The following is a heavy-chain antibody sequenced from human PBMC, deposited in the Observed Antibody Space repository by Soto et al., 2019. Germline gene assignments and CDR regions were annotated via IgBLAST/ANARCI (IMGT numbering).Heavy chain of an antibody. CDR1: GFTFSNYA. Sequence: EVQVLESGGALVQPGGSLRLSCAASGFTFSNYAMSWVRQAPGKGLEWVSSISGSGGTTYYADSVKGRLTLSRDNSKNTLYLQMSSLRVEDTAVYYCAKNNMGYYLDYWGQGTLVTVSS. J-gene: IGHJ4*02. CDR2: ISGSGGTT. V-gene: IGHV3-23*01. CDR3: AKNNMGYYLDY. D-gene: IGHD3-10*01.